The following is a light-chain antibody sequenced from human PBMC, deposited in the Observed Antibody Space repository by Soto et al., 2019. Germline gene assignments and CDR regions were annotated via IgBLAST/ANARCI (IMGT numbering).Light chain of an antibody. CDR1: QDISNY. CDR3: QQYDNLPIT. Sequence: DIQMTQSPSSLSASVGDRVTITCQASQDISNYLNWYQQKPGKAPKLLIYDASNLETGVPSRFSGSGSGTDITFTISSRQPEDIATYYCQQYDNLPITFGQGTRLEIK. CDR2: DAS. J-gene: IGKJ5*01. V-gene: IGKV1-33*01.